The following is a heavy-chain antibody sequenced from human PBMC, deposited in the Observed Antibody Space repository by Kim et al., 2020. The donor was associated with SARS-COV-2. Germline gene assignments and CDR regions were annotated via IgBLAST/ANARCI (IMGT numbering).Heavy chain of an antibody. D-gene: IGHD2-15*01. Sequence: SETLSLTCAVYGGSFSGYYWSWIRQPPGKGLEWIGEINHSGSTNYNPSLKSRVTISVDTSKNQFSLKLSSVTAADTAVYYCAEAATLRDYNWFDPWGQGTLVTVSS. J-gene: IGHJ5*02. CDR1: GGSFSGYY. V-gene: IGHV4-34*01. CDR3: AEAATLRDYNWFDP. CDR2: INHSGST.